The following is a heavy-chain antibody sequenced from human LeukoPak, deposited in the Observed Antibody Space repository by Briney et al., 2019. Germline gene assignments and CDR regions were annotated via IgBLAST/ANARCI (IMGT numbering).Heavy chain of an antibody. CDR1: GFTFSSYS. V-gene: IGHV3-21*01. CDR2: ISSSSSYI. J-gene: IGHJ5*02. D-gene: IGHD6-19*01. CDR3: ARREAYSSGWYFWFDP. Sequence: GGSLRLSCAASGFTFSSYSMNWVRQAPGKGLEWVSSISSSSSYIYYADSVKGRFTISRDNAKDSLYLQMNSLRAEDTAVYYCARREAYSSGWYFWFDPWGQGTLVTVSS.